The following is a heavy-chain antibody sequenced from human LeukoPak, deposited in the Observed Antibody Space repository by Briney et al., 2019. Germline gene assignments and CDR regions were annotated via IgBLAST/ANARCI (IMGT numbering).Heavy chain of an antibody. J-gene: IGHJ4*02. CDR3: ARDGGPTAAGTF. V-gene: IGHV4-39*07. Sequence: SETLSLTCTVSGGTISSSSYYWGWIRQPPGKGLEWIGSIYYSGSTYYNPSLKSRVTISVDTSKNQFSLKLSSVTAADTAVYYCARDGGPTAAGTFWGQGTLVTVSS. CDR1: GGTISSSSYY. CDR2: IYYSGST. D-gene: IGHD6-13*01.